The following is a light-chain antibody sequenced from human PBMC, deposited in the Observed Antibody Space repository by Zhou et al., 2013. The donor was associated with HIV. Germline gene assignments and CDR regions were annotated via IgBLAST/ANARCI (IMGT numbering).Light chain of an antibody. Sequence: EIVMTQFPATVSVFPGDRATLSCRASQGLNGDLAWYQQKPGQTPRLIIYTASTRATGIPDRFSGSGSGTDFTLTIARLEPEDFAVYYCQQYGSSPWTFGQGTKVEIK. V-gene: IGKV3-20*01. CDR3: QQYGSSPWT. CDR1: QGLNGD. CDR2: TAS. J-gene: IGKJ1*01.